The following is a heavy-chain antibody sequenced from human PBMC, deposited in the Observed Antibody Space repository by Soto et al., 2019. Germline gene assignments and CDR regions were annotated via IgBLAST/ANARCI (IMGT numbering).Heavy chain of an antibody. V-gene: IGHV4-4*02. J-gene: IGHJ6*01. D-gene: IGHD2-2*01. CDR1: GGSVESSSC. Sequence: QVRLKESGPGLVKPSGTLSLTCAVSGGSVESSSCWSWVRQAPGKGLEWIGEIYHSGTFNYNPSLPSRVSLSVDKSTNPFSLNLNPVTGPDPGVYYCVGAVPAATWAYNGMDVLGQGTTVTVSS. CDR3: VGAVPAATWAYNGMDV. CDR2: IYHSGTF.